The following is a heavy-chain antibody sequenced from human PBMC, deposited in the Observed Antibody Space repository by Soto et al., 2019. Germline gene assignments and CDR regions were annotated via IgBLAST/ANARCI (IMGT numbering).Heavy chain of an antibody. Sequence: SETLSLTCTVSGGSISSGGYYWSWIRQHPGKGLEWIGYIYYSGSTYYNPSLKSRVTISIDTSKNEFSLKLSSVTAADTAVYHCARDPSGSGTNWFDPWGQGTLVTVSS. V-gene: IGHV4-31*03. J-gene: IGHJ5*02. D-gene: IGHD3-10*01. CDR3: ARDPSGSGTNWFDP. CDR1: GGSISSGGYY. CDR2: IYYSGST.